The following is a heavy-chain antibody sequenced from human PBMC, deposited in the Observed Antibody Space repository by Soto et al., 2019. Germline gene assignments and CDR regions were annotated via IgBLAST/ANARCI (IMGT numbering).Heavy chain of an antibody. CDR3: VRGTSGWYGIDY. D-gene: IGHD6-13*01. CDR1: GFTFSNYW. Sequence: EVQLVESGGGLVQPGGSLRLSCAASGFTFSNYWMHWVRQPPGKGLLWVSRVSPDGSSTDYAGSVEGRFAVSRDNAKNTLYLQMNSPRDDDTADYYCVRGTSGWYGIDYWGQGTLVTVSS. CDR2: VSPDGSST. V-gene: IGHV3-74*01. J-gene: IGHJ4*02.